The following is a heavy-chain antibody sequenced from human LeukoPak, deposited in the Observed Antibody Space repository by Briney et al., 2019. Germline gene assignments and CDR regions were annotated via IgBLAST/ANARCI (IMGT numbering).Heavy chain of an antibody. D-gene: IGHD2-15*01. CDR1: GFSLSSYW. J-gene: IGHJ4*02. CDR2: INNDGINT. Sequence: GGSLRLSCAASGFSLSSYWMHWVRHAPGKGLVWVSRINNDGINTNYADSVKGRFTISKDNDKNTLYLQMNSLRAEDTAVYYSARDKGYSSDYWGQGTLVTVSS. V-gene: IGHV3-74*01. CDR3: ARDKGYSSDY.